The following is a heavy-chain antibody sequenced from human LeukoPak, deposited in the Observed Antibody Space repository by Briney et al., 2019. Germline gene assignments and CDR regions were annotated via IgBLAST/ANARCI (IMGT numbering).Heavy chain of an antibody. J-gene: IGHJ4*02. V-gene: IGHV3-23*01. CDR1: GFTFSNYA. Sequence: GGSLRLSCAASGFTFSNYAMSWVRQAPGKGLEWIPSISGSGTSTYYADSVKGRFTISRDNSKNTLYLQMSSLRAEDTAVYYCAEEAPRRSTSTPCSYFDYWGQGTLVTVSS. D-gene: IGHD2-2*01. CDR2: ISGSGTST. CDR3: AEEAPRRSTSTPCSYFDY.